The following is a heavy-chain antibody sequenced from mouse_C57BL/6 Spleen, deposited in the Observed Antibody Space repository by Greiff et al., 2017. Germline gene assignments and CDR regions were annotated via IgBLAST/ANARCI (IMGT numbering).Heavy chain of an antibody. J-gene: IGHJ4*01. CDR2: INPNYGTT. Sequence: EVKVVESGPELVKPGASVKISCKASGYSFTDYNMNWVKQSNGKSLEWIGVINPNYGTTSYNQKFKGKVTLTVDQSSSTAYMPLNSLTSEDSAVYYCASSDYDGRYYYAMDCWGQGTSVTVSS. CDR3: ASSDYDGRYYYAMDC. D-gene: IGHD2-3*01. CDR1: GYSFTDYN. V-gene: IGHV1-39*01.